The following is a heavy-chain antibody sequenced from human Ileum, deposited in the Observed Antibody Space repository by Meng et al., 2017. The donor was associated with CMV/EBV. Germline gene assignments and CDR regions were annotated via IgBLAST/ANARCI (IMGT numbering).Heavy chain of an antibody. Sequence: QVQLQESGPGLVKPSQTLSLTCPVSGASISSSDYYWSWIRQPPGKGLEWIGYIHYSGSTYYNPSLKRRVTISEDTSKNQFSLKLNSVTAADTAVYYCARASYYDSSYFDNWGQGTLVTVSS. V-gene: IGHV4-30-4*08. D-gene: IGHD3-22*01. CDR2: IHYSGST. J-gene: IGHJ4*02. CDR1: GASISSSDYY. CDR3: ARASYYDSSYFDN.